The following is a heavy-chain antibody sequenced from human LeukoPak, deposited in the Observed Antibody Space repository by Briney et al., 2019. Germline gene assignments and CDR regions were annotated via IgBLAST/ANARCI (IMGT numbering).Heavy chain of an antibody. V-gene: IGHV1-8*01. D-gene: IGHD6-19*01. Sequence: GASVKVSCKASGYTFTTYDINWVRQATGQGLEWMGWMNPNSGNTGYAQKFQGRVTMTEDTSTDTAYMELSSLRSEDTAVYYCATSGGAAVANDYWGQGTLVTVSS. CDR2: MNPNSGNT. CDR3: ATSGGAAVANDY. CDR1: GYTFTTYD. J-gene: IGHJ4*02.